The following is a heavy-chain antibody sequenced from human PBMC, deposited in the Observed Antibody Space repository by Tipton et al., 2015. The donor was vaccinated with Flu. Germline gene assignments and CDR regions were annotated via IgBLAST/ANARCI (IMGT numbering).Heavy chain of an antibody. D-gene: IGHD5-24*01. CDR3: ARERRDGYNWGSDFDY. CDR2: IIPLSGRA. J-gene: IGHJ4*02. V-gene: IGHV1-69*01. Sequence: QVQLVQSGAEVKKPGSSVKVSCKASGGPFRTYGFNWVRQAPGQGLEWMGGIIPLSGRADYAPKFQGRVTITADESTSTAYMELNSLRSEDTAVYYCARERRDGYNWGSDFDYWGQGTLVTVSS. CDR1: GGPFRTYG.